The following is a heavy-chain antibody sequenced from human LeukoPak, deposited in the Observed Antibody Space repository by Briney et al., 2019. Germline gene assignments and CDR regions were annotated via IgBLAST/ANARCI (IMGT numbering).Heavy chain of an antibody. V-gene: IGHV1-18*01. J-gene: IGHJ5*02. CDR3: ARVPYYDILTGYSGP. CDR1: GYTFTSYG. CDR2: ISAYNGNT. D-gene: IGHD3-9*01. Sequence: ASVKVSCKASGYTFTSYGISWVRPAPGQGHEWMGWISAYNGNTNYAQKLQGRVTMTTDTSTSTAYMELRSLRSDDTAVYYCARVPYYDILTGYSGPWGQGTLVTVSS.